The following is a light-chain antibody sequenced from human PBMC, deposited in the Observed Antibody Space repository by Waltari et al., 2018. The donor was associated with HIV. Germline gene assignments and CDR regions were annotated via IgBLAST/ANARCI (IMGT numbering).Light chain of an antibody. CDR2: DDN. V-gene: IGLV3-21*01. Sequence: SYALIQPLSVSAALGHTAVITCGGSDIETHSVHWYRHRPGQTPEVVIYDDNERPSGFSERFSGSNSGTTATLAISGLRSEDEADYYCAAWDNYLNAWVFGGGTRVTVL. J-gene: IGLJ3*02. CDR1: DIETHS. CDR3: AAWDNYLNAWV.